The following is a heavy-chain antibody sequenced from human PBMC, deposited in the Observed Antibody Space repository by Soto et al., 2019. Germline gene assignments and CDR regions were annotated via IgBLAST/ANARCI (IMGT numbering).Heavy chain of an antibody. D-gene: IGHD3-22*01. CDR2: ISGSGGST. CDR1: GFTFSSYA. Sequence: EVPLLESGGGLVQPGGSLRLSCAASGFTFSSYAMSWVRQAPGKGLEWVSAISGSGGSTYYADSVKGRFTISRDNSKNTLYLQMNSLRAEDTAVYYCAKVLNYYDSSGYFGYWGQGTLVTVSS. J-gene: IGHJ4*02. V-gene: IGHV3-23*01. CDR3: AKVLNYYDSSGYFGY.